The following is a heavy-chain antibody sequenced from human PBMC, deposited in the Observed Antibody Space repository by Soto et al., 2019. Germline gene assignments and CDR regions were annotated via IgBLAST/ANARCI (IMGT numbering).Heavy chain of an antibody. J-gene: IGHJ4*02. CDR3: ARAPVGIIVATDF. CDR1: GYPFTQYG. Sequence: XSVQVSCKSSGYPFTQYGITWVRQAAGQALEWMGCNKXPSNQXVYRKKYRGTXXAAVDKGXXKTYSELSSLKSKKPDVYYCARAPVGIIVATDFWGPGTLVTVYS. D-gene: IGHD3-22*01. CDR2: NKXPSNQX. V-gene: IGHV1-8*01.